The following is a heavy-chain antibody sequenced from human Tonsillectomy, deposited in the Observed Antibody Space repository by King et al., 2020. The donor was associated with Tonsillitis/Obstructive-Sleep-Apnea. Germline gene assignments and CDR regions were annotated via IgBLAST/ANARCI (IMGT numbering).Heavy chain of an antibody. D-gene: IGHD5-18*01. J-gene: IGHJ4*02. Sequence: VQLVESGAEVKKPGESLKISCKGSGYSFTSYWIGWVRQMPGKGLEWMGIIYPGDSDTRYSPSFQGQVTFSVDKSISTAYLQWGSLKASDTAMYYCARRADSPMTHFDYWGQGTLVTVSS. CDR2: IYPGDSDT. CDR3: ARRADSPMTHFDY. V-gene: IGHV5-51*01. CDR1: GYSFTSYW.